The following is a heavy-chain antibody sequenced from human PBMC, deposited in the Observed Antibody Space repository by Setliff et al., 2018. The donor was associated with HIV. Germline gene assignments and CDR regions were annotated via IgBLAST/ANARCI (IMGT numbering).Heavy chain of an antibody. CDR1: EFNFNNYG. V-gene: IGHV3-30*02. D-gene: IGHD2-8*01. CDR3: VRDDSNGPNSLDP. J-gene: IGHJ5*02. Sequence: GGSLRLSCLASEFNFNNYGMHWVRQAPGKGLEWVASILFDGSAKYYGDSVKGRFTISRDNSKDTLYLDLNSLRSEDTAVYYCVRDDSNGPNSLDPWGQGTLVTVS. CDR2: ILFDGSAK.